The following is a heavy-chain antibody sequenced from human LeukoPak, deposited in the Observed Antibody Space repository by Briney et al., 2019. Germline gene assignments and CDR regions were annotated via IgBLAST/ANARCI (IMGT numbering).Heavy chain of an antibody. CDR2: IRSSGSPR. CDR3: VRDPDALDY. V-gene: IGHV3-48*02. J-gene: IGHJ4*02. Sequence: GGSLRLSCTASGFTFSAYSMNWVRQAPGKGLEWVSYIRSSGSPRYYADSVKGRFTISRDDAKNSLYLQMDNLRDEDTAVYYCVRDPDALDYWGQGTLVTVSP. CDR1: GFTFSAYS.